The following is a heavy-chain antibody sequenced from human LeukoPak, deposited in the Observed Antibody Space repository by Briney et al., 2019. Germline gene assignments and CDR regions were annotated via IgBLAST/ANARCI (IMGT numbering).Heavy chain of an antibody. J-gene: IGHJ3*02. D-gene: IGHD6-13*01. V-gene: IGHV3-30*04. Sequence: GGSLRLSCAASGFIFSSYGMQWVRQAPGKGLEWVAVISYDGSNKYYAHSVKGRFTISRDNSKNTLYLQMNRLRAEDTAVYYCARGGSSWDFAFDIWGQGTMVTVSS. CDR3: ARGGSSWDFAFDI. CDR2: ISYDGSNK. CDR1: GFIFSSYG.